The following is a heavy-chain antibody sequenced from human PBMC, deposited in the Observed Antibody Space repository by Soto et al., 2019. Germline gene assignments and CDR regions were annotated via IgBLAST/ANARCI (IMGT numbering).Heavy chain of an antibody. CDR2: IKPDGSEK. J-gene: IGHJ6*02. Sequence: VGSLRLSCATSGFTFSSVWMSWVRQAPGKGLEWVANIKPDGSEKYYVDSVKGRFTISRDNAKNSLDLLMNSLRADDTAMYYCARGRGLDVWGQRTTVTVSS. CDR3: ARGRGLDV. CDR1: GFTFSSVW. V-gene: IGHV3-7*01.